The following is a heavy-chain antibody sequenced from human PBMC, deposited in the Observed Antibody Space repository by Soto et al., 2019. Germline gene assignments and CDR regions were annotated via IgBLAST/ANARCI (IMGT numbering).Heavy chain of an antibody. J-gene: IGHJ6*02. CDR2: IRRKANSYTT. D-gene: IGHD6-19*01. Sequence: EVQLVESGGGLVQPGGSLRLSCAASGLIFSDYHMDWVRQAPGKGLEWVGRIRRKANSYTTEYAASVKGRFTISRDDSKYTLYLQMHSLKTEDTAVYYCAMLGGWSGGSNDMDVWGQGTTVTVSS. CDR3: AMLGGWSGGSNDMDV. CDR1: GLIFSDYH. V-gene: IGHV3-72*01.